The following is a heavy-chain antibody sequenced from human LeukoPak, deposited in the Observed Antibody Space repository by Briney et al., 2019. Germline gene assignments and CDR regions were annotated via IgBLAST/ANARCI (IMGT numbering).Heavy chain of an antibody. J-gene: IGHJ6*02. CDR1: GFTVSSNY. Sequence: GGSLRLSCAASGFTVSSNYMSWVRQAPGKGLEWVSVIYSGGSTYYADSVKGRFTISRDNSKNTLYLQMNSLRAEDTAVYYCARDPHQGYYGMDVWGQGTTVTVSS. CDR2: IYSGGST. CDR3: ARDPHQGYYGMDV. V-gene: IGHV3-53*01.